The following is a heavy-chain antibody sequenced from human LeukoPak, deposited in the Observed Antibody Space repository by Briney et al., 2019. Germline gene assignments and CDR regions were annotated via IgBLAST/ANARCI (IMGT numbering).Heavy chain of an antibody. CDR2: INPNSGGT. J-gene: IGHJ4*02. D-gene: IGHD6-19*01. CDR1: GYTLTNYN. Sequence: ASVKVSCKASGYTLTNYNISWVRQAPGQGLECMGWINPNSGGTNYAQKFQGRVTMTRDTSISTAYMELSRLRSDDTAVYYCARQSSGWLDYWGQGTLVTVSS. CDR3: ARQSSGWLDY. V-gene: IGHV1-2*02.